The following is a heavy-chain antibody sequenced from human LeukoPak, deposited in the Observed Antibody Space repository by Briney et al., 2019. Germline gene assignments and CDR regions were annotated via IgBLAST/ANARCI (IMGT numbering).Heavy chain of an antibody. CDR3: ARDLIPHGMDV. V-gene: IGHV4-31*03. Sequence: PSETLSLTCTVSGGSISSGGYYWSCIRQHPGKGLEWIGYIYYSGSTYYNPSLKSRVTISVDTSKNQFSLKLSSVTAADTAVYYCARDLIPHGMDVWGKGTTVTVSS. J-gene: IGHJ6*04. D-gene: IGHD3-16*01. CDR2: IYYSGST. CDR1: GGSISSGGYY.